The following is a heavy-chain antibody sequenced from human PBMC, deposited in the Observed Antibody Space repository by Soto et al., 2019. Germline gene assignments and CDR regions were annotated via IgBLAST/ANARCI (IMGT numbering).Heavy chain of an antibody. D-gene: IGHD3-22*01. CDR2: IIPIFGTA. V-gene: IGHV1-69*13. J-gene: IGHJ6*02. CDR1: GGTLSSYA. Sequence: ASVKVSCKASGGTLSSYAISWVRQAPGQGLEWMGGIIPIFGTANYAQKFQGRVTITADESTSTAYMELSSLRSEDTAVYCCARDRRYYYDSSGSYGMDVWGQGTTVTVSS. CDR3: ARDRRYYYDSSGSYGMDV.